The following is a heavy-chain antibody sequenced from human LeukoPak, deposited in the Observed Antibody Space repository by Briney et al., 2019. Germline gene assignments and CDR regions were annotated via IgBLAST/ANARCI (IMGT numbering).Heavy chain of an antibody. CDR3: ARSPRAFYDSSGYPRVWFDP. Sequence: SETLSLTCTVSGDSISSGGYSWSWIRQPPGKGLEWIGYIYHIGYISQSGNIYQNPSLKSRVTISLDTSSNQFSLKLSSVTAADTSVYYCARSPRAFYDSSGYPRVWFDPWGQGTLVTVSS. CDR2: ISQSGNI. CDR1: GDSISSGGYS. D-gene: IGHD3-22*01. V-gene: IGHV4-30-2*01. J-gene: IGHJ5*02.